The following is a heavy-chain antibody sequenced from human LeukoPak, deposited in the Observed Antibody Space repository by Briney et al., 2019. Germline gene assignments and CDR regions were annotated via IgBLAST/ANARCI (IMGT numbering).Heavy chain of an antibody. D-gene: IGHD6-13*01. J-gene: IGHJ3*02. CDR3: AAYSSSWKTTDAFDI. V-gene: IGHV1-69*13. Sequence: SVKVSCKASGGTFSSYAISWVRQAPGQGLEWMGGIIPIFGTANYAQKFQGRVTITADESTSTAYMELSSLRSEDTAVYYCAAYSSSWKTTDAFDIWGQGTMVTVSS. CDR1: GGTFSSYA. CDR2: IIPIFGTA.